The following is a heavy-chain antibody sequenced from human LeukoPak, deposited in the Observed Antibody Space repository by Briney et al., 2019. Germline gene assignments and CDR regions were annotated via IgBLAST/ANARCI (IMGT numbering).Heavy chain of an antibody. J-gene: IGHJ4*02. CDR3: ALCLYILTGYWSFDY. CDR2: IYPGDSDT. Sequence: GESLKISCKGSGYSFTSYWIGWVRQMPGKGLEWMGIIYPGDSDTRYSPSFQGQVTISADKSISTAYLQWSSLKASDTAMYYCALCLYILTGYWSFDYWGQGTLVTVSS. D-gene: IGHD3-9*01. CDR1: GYSFTSYW. V-gene: IGHV5-51*01.